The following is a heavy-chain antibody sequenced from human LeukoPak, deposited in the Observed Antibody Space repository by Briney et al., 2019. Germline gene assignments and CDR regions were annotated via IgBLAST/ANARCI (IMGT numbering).Heavy chain of an antibody. V-gene: IGHV4-59*08. D-gene: IGHD4-23*01. Sequence: PSETLSLTCTVSGGSMSSYYWSWIRQPPGKGLGWIGYIYYSGNTNYNPSLKSRVTISVDTSKNQFSLKLSSVTAADTAVYYCARHEYGGNGPFDHWGQGTLVTVSS. CDR2: IYYSGNT. CDR1: GGSMSSYY. CDR3: ARHEYGGNGPFDH. J-gene: IGHJ4*02.